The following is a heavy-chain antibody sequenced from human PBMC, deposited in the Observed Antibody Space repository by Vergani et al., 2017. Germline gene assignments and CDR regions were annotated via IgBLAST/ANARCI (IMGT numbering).Heavy chain of an antibody. CDR1: GFTFSSYS. CDR3: AKGTTVTTVLGY. D-gene: IGHD4-17*01. CDR2: ISSSSSYI. Sequence: EVQLVESGGGLVKPGGSLRLSCAASGFTFSSYSMNWVRQAPGKGLEWVSSISSSSSYIYYADSVKGRFTISRDNAKNSLYLQMNSLRAEDTAVYYCAKGTTVTTVLGYWGQGTLVTVSS. V-gene: IGHV3-21*04. J-gene: IGHJ4*02.